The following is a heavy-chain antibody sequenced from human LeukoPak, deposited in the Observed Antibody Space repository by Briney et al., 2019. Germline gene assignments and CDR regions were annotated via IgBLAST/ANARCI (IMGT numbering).Heavy chain of an antibody. V-gene: IGHV3-48*03. CDR1: GFTFSNYE. Sequence: GGSLRLSCAASGFTFSNYEMNWVRQAPGKGLGWVAYTSSSGYTIYYADSVKGRSTISRDNAKNSLYLQMNSLKLEDTAVYYCAKDYRHWGQGTLVTVSS. CDR2: TSSSGYTI. CDR3: AKDYRH. J-gene: IGHJ4*02.